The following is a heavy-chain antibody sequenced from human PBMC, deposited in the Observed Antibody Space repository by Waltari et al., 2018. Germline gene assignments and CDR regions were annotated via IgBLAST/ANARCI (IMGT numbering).Heavy chain of an antibody. CDR3: ARDKYGSGSYYYGY. Sequence: EVQLVESGGGLVQPGGSLRLSCAASGFTFSSYWMSWVRQAPGKGLEWVANIKQDGSEKYYVDSVKGRFTISRDNAKNSLYLQMNSLRAEDTAVYYCARDKYGSGSYYYGYWGQGTLVTVSS. V-gene: IGHV3-7*01. CDR2: IKQDGSEK. CDR1: GFTFSSYW. D-gene: IGHD3-10*01. J-gene: IGHJ4*02.